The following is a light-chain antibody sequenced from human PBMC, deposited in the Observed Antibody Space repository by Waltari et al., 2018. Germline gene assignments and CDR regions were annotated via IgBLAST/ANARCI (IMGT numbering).Light chain of an antibody. Sequence: EIVLTQSPGTLSLSPGERVILSYRASQIITGSWLTWYRQKPGQAPRLLIYGASTRAPGIPDRFSGGGSGADFTLTISRLEPEDSAVYYCQQYDGSVVTFGGGTKVEIK. CDR2: GAS. CDR3: QQYDGSVVT. V-gene: IGKV3-20*01. CDR1: QIITGSW. J-gene: IGKJ4*01.